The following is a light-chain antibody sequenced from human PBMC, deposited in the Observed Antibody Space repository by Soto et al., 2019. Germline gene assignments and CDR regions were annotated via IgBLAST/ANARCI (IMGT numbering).Light chain of an antibody. J-gene: IGKJ1*01. CDR3: QQYNVYPRT. V-gene: IGKV1-5*03. CDR1: QSISNW. Sequence: DIQMTQSPSTLSAAVGDRVTITCRASQSISNWLAWYQQKPGKAPKLLIYKASGLESGVPSRFSGSGSGTEFTLAISSLQPDDFATYYCQQYNVYPRTFGQGTKVEMK. CDR2: KAS.